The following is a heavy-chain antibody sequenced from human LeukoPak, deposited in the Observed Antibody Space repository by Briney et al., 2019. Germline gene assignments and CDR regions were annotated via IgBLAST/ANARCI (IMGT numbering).Heavy chain of an antibody. CDR3: ATEVVGYGDVHYFDS. Sequence: ASVKVSCKISGYTLTEVSMHWVRQAPGKGLEWMGGFDPADGEPIYAQKFQGRVTMSEDTSTDTADMDLSSLRSEDTAVYYCATEVVGYGDVHYFDSWGQGTLVTVSS. J-gene: IGHJ4*02. CDR1: GYTLTEVS. D-gene: IGHD4-17*01. V-gene: IGHV1-24*01. CDR2: FDPADGEP.